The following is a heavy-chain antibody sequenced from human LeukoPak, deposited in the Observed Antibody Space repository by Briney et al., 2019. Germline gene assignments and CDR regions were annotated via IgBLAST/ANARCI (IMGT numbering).Heavy chain of an antibody. CDR2: IKCDGSEK. Sequence: GGSLRLSCVASGFTFSNSWMHWVSQAPEKGLEWVADIKCDGSEKCYVDSVKGRLTISRDNAENSLYLQVNSLRAEDMTVYYCVRGVGSSTSCYVRAFDIWGQGTMVTVSS. CDR1: GFTFSNSW. CDR3: VRGVGSSTSCYVRAFDI. J-gene: IGHJ3*02. D-gene: IGHD2-2*01. V-gene: IGHV3-52*01.